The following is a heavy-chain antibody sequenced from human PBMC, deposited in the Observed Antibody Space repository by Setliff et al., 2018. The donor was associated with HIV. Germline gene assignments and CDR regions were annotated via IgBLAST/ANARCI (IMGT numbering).Heavy chain of an antibody. Sequence: GGSLRLSCAASGFTFSSSAMNWVRQAPGKGLEWVAVISYDGSDKYYADSVKGRFTISRDNSKNTLYLQMNSLRAEDTAVYFCARTLQDGITMSLPGAFDLWGQGTMVTVSS. CDR2: ISYDGSDK. V-gene: IGHV3-30*04. J-gene: IGHJ3*01. CDR3: ARTLQDGITMSLPGAFDL. CDR1: GFTFSSSA. D-gene: IGHD3-10*02.